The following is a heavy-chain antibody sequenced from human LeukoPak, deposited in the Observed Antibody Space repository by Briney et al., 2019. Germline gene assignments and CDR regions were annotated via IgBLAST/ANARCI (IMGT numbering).Heavy chain of an antibody. D-gene: IGHD2-2*01. V-gene: IGHV3-23*01. CDR3: AKDLWGDIVVVPDYYYGMDV. J-gene: IGHJ6*02. Sequence: PGGSLRLSCAASGFTFSDYAMNWVRQAPGKGLEWVSGISGSGGSTYYADSVKGRFTISRDNSKNTLYLQMNSLRAEDTAVYYCAKDLWGDIVVVPDYYYGMDVWGQGTTVTVSS. CDR2: ISGSGGST. CDR1: GFTFSDYA.